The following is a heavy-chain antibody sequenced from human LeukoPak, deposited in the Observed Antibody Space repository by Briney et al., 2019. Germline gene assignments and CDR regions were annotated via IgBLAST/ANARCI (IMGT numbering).Heavy chain of an antibody. V-gene: IGHV3-23*01. D-gene: IGHD3-3*01. CDR3: AKTIFGVVTTDAFDM. Sequence: GGSLRLSCAASGFTFSSYALNWVRQAPGKGLEGVSGISGSGGSTYYADSVKGRFTISRDNSKNTLYLQMNSLRAEDTAVYYCAKTIFGVVTTDAFDMWGQGTKVTVSS. CDR2: ISGSGGST. CDR1: GFTFSSYA. J-gene: IGHJ3*02.